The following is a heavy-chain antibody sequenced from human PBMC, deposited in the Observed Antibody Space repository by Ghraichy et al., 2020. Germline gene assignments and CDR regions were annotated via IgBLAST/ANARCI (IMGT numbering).Heavy chain of an antibody. D-gene: IGHD6-6*01. CDR3: ARGFPARLNGVDY. Sequence: GGSLRLSCAASGFTFSSYSMNWVRQAPGKGLEWVSSISSSSSYIYYADSVKGRFTISRDNAKNSLYLQMNSLRAEDTAVYYCARGFPARLNGVDYWGQGTLVTVSS. CDR1: GFTFSSYS. J-gene: IGHJ4*02. CDR2: ISSSSSYI. V-gene: IGHV3-21*01.